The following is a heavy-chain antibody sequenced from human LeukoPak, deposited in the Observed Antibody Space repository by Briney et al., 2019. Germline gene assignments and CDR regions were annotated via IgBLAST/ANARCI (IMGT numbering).Heavy chain of an antibody. Sequence: GGSLRLSCAASGFTFSSYAMSWVRQAPGKGLEWVSAISGSGGSTYYAASVKGRFTISRDNSKNTLYLQMNSLRAEDTAVYYCASMVTQYCFDYWGQGTLVTVSS. J-gene: IGHJ4*02. CDR2: ISGSGGST. CDR3: ASMVTQYCFDY. CDR1: GFTFSSYA. D-gene: IGHD4-23*01. V-gene: IGHV3-23*01.